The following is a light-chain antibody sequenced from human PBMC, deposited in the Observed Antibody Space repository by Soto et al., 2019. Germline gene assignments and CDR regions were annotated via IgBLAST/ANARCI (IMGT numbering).Light chain of an antibody. Sequence: EVVLTQSPGTLSLSPGERATLSCRASQTVNNNYFAWYQQKPGQAPRLLIFGSSDRATGIPDRFSGSGSGTDFTLTISRLEPEDFAVYYCQQYGSSPPYTFGQGTQLEMK. CDR3: QQYGSSPPYT. CDR1: QTVNNNY. J-gene: IGKJ2*01. CDR2: GSS. V-gene: IGKV3-20*01.